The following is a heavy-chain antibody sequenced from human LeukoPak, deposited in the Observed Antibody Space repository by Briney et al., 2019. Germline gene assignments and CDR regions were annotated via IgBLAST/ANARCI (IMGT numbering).Heavy chain of an antibody. J-gene: IGHJ4*02. D-gene: IGHD6-19*01. CDR2: IIPIFGTA. V-gene: IGHV1-69*05. CDR3: AGGVYWLPYYFDY. CDR1: GGTFSSYA. Sequence: VASVKVSCKASGGTFSSYAISWVRQAPGQGLEWMGRIIPIFGTANYAQKFQGRVTITTDESTSTAYMELSSLRSEDTAVYYCAGGVYWLPYYFDYWGQGTLVTVSS.